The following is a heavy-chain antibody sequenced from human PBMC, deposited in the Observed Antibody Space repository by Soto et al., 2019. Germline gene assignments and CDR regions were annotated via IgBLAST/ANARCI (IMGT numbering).Heavy chain of an antibody. CDR2: IIPILGIA. D-gene: IGHD6-19*01. J-gene: IGHJ3*02. V-gene: IGHV1-69*02. CDR3: ARGLVVAGRGIDAFDI. CDR1: GGTFSSYT. Sequence: QVQLVQSGAEVKKPGSSVKVSCKASGGTFSSYTISWVRQAPGQGLEWRGRIIPILGIANYAKKFQGRVTITADKSASTANMEGSSLRSEDTAVYYCARGLVVAGRGIDAFDIWGQGTMVTVSS.